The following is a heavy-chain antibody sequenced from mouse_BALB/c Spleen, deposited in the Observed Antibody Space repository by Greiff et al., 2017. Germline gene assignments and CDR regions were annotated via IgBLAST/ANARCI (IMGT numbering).Heavy chain of an antibody. J-gene: IGHJ1*01. V-gene: IGHV5-6-5*01. CDR3: ARNTLYYDSGYFDV. CDR1: GFTFSSYA. CDR2: ISSGGST. D-gene: IGHD2-4*01. Sequence: EVLLVESGGGLVKPGGSLKLSCAASGFTFSSYAMSWVRQTPEKRLEWVASISSGGSTYYPDSVMGRFTISRDNARNIPYLQMSSLRSEDTAMYYCARNTLYYDSGYFDVWGEGTTVTVSS.